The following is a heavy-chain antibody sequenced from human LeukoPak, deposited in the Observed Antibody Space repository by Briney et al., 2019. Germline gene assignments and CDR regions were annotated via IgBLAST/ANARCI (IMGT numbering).Heavy chain of an antibody. CDR3: IAAPGPKWYFHY. J-gene: IGHJ4*02. Sequence: PGESLRLSCAASGFPFTNYAMSWVRQAPGKGLEWVSSIETNGVKTYYADSVKGRFTISGDNSENTLSLQMNSLRVEDTAVYYCIAAPGPKWYFHYWGQGALVTVSS. D-gene: IGHD6-13*01. CDR2: IETNGVKT. CDR1: GFPFTNYA. V-gene: IGHV3-23*01.